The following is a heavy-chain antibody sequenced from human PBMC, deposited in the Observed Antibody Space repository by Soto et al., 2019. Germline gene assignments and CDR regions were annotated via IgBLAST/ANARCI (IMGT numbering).Heavy chain of an antibody. J-gene: IGHJ4*02. D-gene: IGHD2-15*01. Sequence: ASVKVSFKASGYSFTSYGISWVRQAPGQGLEWMGWISAYNGNTNYAQKLQGRVTMTTDTSTSTAYMELRSLRSDDTAVYYCARGSKYCSGGSCPHTPPDYYVDYWGQGTLVTVSS. CDR2: ISAYNGNT. CDR3: ARGSKYCSGGSCPHTPPDYYVDY. V-gene: IGHV1-18*01. CDR1: GYSFTSYG.